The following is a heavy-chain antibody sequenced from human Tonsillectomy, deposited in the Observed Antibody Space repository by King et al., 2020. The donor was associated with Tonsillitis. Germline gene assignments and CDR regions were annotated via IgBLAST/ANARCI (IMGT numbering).Heavy chain of an antibody. CDR2: ISGSGGST. CDR3: AKETYYDFWSGYYYFDY. V-gene: IGHV3-23*04. CDR1: GFTFSSYA. J-gene: IGHJ4*02. D-gene: IGHD3-3*01. Sequence: VQLVESGGGLVQLGGSLRLSCAASGFTFSSYAMSWVRQAPGKGLEWVSAISGSGGSTYYAGSVKGRFTISRDNSKNTLYLQMNSLRAEDTAVYYCAKETYYDFWSGYYYFDYWGQGTLVTVSS.